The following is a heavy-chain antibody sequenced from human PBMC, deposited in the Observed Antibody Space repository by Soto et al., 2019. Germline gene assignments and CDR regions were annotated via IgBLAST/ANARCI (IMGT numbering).Heavy chain of an antibody. CDR2: TYYRSKWYN. V-gene: IGHV6-1*01. CDR3: ARLAPGGSGGGGDY. Sequence: SQTLSLTCAISGDSVSSNSAAWNWIRQSPSRGLEWLGRTYYRSKWYNDYAASVKSQITINPDTSKNHFSLQLRSVTPEDTALYYCARLAPGGSGGGGDYWGQGTLVTVSS. D-gene: IGHD6-19*01. CDR1: GDSVSSNSAA. J-gene: IGHJ4*02.